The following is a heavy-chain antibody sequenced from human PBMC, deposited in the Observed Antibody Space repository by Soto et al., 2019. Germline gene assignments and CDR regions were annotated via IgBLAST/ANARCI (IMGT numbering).Heavy chain of an antibody. CDR3: ARGSAYYDSSGRGAFDI. CDR1: GVSFNSYF. V-gene: IGHV3-48*03. CDR2: ISSSGNTI. J-gene: IGHJ3*02. D-gene: IGHD3-22*01. Sequence: LSLTCAIYGVSFNSYFWNWVRQAPGKGLQWVSYISSSGNTIYYADSVKGRFTISKDNAKNSLYLQMNSLRAEDTAVYYCARGSAYYDSSGRGAFDIWGQGTMVTVSS.